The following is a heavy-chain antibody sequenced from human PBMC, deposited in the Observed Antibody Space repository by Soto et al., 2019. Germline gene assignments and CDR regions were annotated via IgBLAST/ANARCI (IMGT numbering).Heavy chain of an antibody. Sequence: QVQLQESGPGLLKPSETLSLTCSVSGDSVSSGSYYWSWVRQPPGKGLEWIGYIFYSGNTNYNPSLQSRVTISVDTSKNQFSLKLRSVTAADTAMYYCARHYSGSYYSHWFDPWGQATLVTVSS. CDR3: ARHYSGSYYSHWFDP. V-gene: IGHV4-61*01. CDR1: GDSVSSGSYY. J-gene: IGHJ5*02. CDR2: IFYSGNT. D-gene: IGHD1-26*01.